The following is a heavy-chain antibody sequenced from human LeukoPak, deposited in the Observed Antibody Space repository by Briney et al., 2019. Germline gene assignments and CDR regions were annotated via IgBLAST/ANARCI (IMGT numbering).Heavy chain of an antibody. V-gene: IGHV4-59*08. Sequence: SETLSLTCTVSSGSISNYYWSWIRQPPGKGLEWIGFSDYSGSTNYNPSLKSRVTISLDASKDQIALKLSSVTAADTAVYYCARLNGGGWGQGTLVVVTS. D-gene: IGHD2-8*01. J-gene: IGHJ4*02. CDR1: SGSISNYY. CDR3: ARLNGGG. CDR2: SDYSGST.